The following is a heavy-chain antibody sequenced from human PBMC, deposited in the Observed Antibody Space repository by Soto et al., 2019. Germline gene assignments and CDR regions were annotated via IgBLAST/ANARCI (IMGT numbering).Heavy chain of an antibody. V-gene: IGHV3-30-3*01. CDR1: GFTFGSYA. CDR3: ARDLSWNYGNYYYGMDV. D-gene: IGHD1-7*01. J-gene: IGHJ6*02. CDR2: ISYDGSNK. Sequence: SLRLSCAASGFTFGSYAMHWVRQAPGKGLEWVAVISYDGSNKYYADSVKGRFTISRDNSKNTLYLQMNSLRAEDTAVYYCARDLSWNYGNYYYGMDVWGQGTTVTVS.